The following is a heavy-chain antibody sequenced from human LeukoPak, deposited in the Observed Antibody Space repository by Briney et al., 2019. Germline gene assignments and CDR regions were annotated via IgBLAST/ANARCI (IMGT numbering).Heavy chain of an antibody. CDR2: IYYSGST. CDR1: GGSVSSGSYY. V-gene: IGHV4-61*01. Sequence: SETLSLTCTVSGGSVSSGSYYWSWIRQPPGKGLEWIGYIYYSGSTNYNPSLKSRVAISVDTSKNQFSLKLSSVTAADTAVYYCARGIRSGSQDYWGQGTLVTVSS. CDR3: ARGIRSGSQDY. D-gene: IGHD6-19*01. J-gene: IGHJ4*02.